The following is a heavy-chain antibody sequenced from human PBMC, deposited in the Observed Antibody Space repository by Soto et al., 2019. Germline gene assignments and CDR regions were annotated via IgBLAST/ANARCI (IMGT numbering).Heavy chain of an antibody. V-gene: IGHV4-59*01. CDR2: ISHSGLR. Sequence: QVQLQESGPGLVKPSETLSLTCIVSGVSISSGYCTWIRQSPGKGLEWIGYISHSGLRHYRASLQSRLSMSVETSKNQFSPNLTSLTAADTAIYYCATSNTTCPGCYSWGQRTLVTVSS. D-gene: IGHD3-10*01. CDR3: ATSNTTCPGCYS. CDR1: GVSISSGY. J-gene: IGHJ5*02.